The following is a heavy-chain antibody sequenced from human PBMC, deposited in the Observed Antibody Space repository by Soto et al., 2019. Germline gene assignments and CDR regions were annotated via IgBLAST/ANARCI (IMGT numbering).Heavy chain of an antibody. V-gene: IGHV4-30-4*01. J-gene: IGHJ6*02. CDR2: FYYTGST. CDR3: ARGSMSRGGLSLDV. CDR1: GASITSDDYC. D-gene: IGHD3-10*01. Sequence: QVQLQESGPGLVKPSQTLSLTCTVSGASITSDDYCWGWIRQPPGQGLEWTAFFYYTGSTYYNPSLKSRATISVDTAKFQCSLRLLSVTAADSAVYYCARGSMSRGGLSLDVWGPGITVTVSS.